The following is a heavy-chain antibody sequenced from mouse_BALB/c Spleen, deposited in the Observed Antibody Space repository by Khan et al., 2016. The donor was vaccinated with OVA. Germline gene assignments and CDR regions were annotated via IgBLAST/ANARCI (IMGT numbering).Heavy chain of an antibody. CDR3: ARNSYMYDFTY. V-gene: IGHV2-2*01. CDR2: IWSGGNT. J-gene: IGHJ3*01. CDR1: GFSLTTYG. D-gene: IGHD2-14*01. Sequence: QVQLKQSGPGLVQPSQRLSITCTVSGFSLTTYGVHWVRQSPGKGLEWLGLIWSGGNTDYNAAFISRLSITKDNSKSQVFFKMNSLQADDTAMYYCARNSYMYDFTYWGQGTLVTVSA.